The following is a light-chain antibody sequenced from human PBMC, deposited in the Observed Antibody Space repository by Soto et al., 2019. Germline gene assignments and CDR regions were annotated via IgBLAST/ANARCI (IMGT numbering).Light chain of an antibody. Sequence: QSVLTQPPSVSGAPGQRVTTSCTGSSSNIGAGYDVHWYQRLPGTAPKVLIYGNNNRPSGVPDRFSGSKSGTSASLAITGLQAEDEADYYCQSYDSSLSGSYVFGTGTKAHRP. CDR1: SSNIGAGYD. CDR2: GNN. CDR3: QSYDSSLSGSYV. V-gene: IGLV1-40*01. J-gene: IGLJ1*01.